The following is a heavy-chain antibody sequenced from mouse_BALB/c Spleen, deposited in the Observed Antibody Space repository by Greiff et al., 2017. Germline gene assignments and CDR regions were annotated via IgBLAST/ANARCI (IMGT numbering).Heavy chain of an antibody. J-gene: IGHJ3*01. CDR2: INSNGGST. V-gene: IGHV5-6-3*01. CDR1: GFTFSSYG. Sequence: EVQRVESGGGLVQPGGSLKLSCAASGFTFSSYGMSWVRQTPDKRLELVATINSNGGSTYYPDSVKGRFTISRDNAKNTLYLQMSSLKSEDTAMYYCARDGYDEGFAYWGQGTLVTVSA. D-gene: IGHD2-14*01. CDR3: ARDGYDEGFAY.